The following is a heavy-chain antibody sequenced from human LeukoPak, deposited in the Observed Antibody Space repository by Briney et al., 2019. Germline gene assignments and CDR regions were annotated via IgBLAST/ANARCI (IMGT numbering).Heavy chain of an antibody. V-gene: IGHV4-59*01. J-gene: IGHJ4*02. D-gene: IGHD1-26*01. CDR2: IYYSGST. CDR1: GGSISSYY. CDR3: ATEWELDGRFDY. Sequence: KASETLSLTCTVSGGSISSYYWSWIRQPLGKGLEWIGYIYYSGSTNYNPSLKSRVTISADTSKNQFSLKLSSVTAADTAVYYCATEWELDGRFDYWGQGTLVTVSS.